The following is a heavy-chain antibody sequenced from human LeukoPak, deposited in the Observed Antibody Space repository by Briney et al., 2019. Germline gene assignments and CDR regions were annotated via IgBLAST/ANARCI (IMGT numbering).Heavy chain of an antibody. CDR3: ARVSTMVRGVISYYYYGMDV. Sequence: KTSETLSLTCAVYGGSFSGYYWSWIRQPPGKGLEWIPEINHSGSTNYNPSLKSRVTISVDTSKNQFSLKLSSVTAADTAVYYCARVSTMVRGVISYYYYGMDVWGKGTTVTASS. D-gene: IGHD3-10*01. CDR1: GGSFSGYY. V-gene: IGHV4-34*01. CDR2: INHSGST. J-gene: IGHJ6*04.